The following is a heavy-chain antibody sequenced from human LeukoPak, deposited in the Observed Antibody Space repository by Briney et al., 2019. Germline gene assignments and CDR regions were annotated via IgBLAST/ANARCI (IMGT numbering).Heavy chain of an antibody. D-gene: IGHD3-10*01. Sequence: GGSLRLSCAASGFTFSSYDMNWVRQAPGKGLEWVSVISGSGGSTDYADSVKGRFSISRDNSKNTLYLQMNSLRAEDTAVYYCAKGQLWFGEFSYFDYWGQGTLVTVSS. J-gene: IGHJ4*02. CDR3: AKGQLWFGEFSYFDY. V-gene: IGHV3-23*01. CDR2: ISGSGGST. CDR1: GFTFSSYD.